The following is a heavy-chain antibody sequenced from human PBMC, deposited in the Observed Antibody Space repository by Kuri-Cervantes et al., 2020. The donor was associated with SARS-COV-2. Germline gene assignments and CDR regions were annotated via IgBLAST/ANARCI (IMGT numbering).Heavy chain of an antibody. CDR2: ISSSSSYI. D-gene: IGHD2-15*01. V-gene: IGHV3-21*01. J-gene: IGHJ4*02. CDR1: GFTFSSYS. CDR3: ARDRGEDIVVVVAASAYDY. Sequence: GWSLRLSCAASGFTFSSYSMNWVRQAPGKGLEWVSSISSSSSYIYYADSVKGRFTISRDNAKNSLYLQMNSLRAEDTAVYYCARDRGEDIVVVVAASAYDYWGQGTLVTVSS.